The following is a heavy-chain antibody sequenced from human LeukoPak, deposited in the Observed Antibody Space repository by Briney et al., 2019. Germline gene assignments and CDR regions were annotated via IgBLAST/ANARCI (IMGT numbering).Heavy chain of an antibody. V-gene: IGHV1-46*01. CDR1: GYILSSYY. CDR3: ARTYCGGDCNNRYFDY. D-gene: IGHD2-21*02. Sequence: ASVKVSCKASGYILSSYYMHWVRQAPGQGLEWMGIINPSGGSTDYAQKFQGRVTMTRDKSTSTVYMELNSLRSEDTALYYCARTYCGGDCNNRYFDYWGQGTVVSVSS. CDR2: INPSGGST. J-gene: IGHJ4*02.